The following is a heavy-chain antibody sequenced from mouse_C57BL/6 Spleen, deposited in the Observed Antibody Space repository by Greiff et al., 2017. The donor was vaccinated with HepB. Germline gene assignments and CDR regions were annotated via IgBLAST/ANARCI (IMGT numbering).Heavy chain of an antibody. J-gene: IGHJ1*03. CDR2: ISGGGGNT. Sequence: EVKVVESGGGLVKPGGSLKLSCAASGFTFSSYTMSWVRQTPEKRLEWVATISGGGGNTYYPDSVKGRFTISRDNAKNTLYLQMSSLRSEDTALYYCARPWLLRYFDVWGTGTTVTVSS. V-gene: IGHV5-9*01. CDR3: ARPWLLRYFDV. CDR1: GFTFSSYT. D-gene: IGHD2-3*01.